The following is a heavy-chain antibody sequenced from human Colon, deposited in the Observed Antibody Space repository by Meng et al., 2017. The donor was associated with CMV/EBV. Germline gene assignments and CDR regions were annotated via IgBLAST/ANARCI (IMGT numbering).Heavy chain of an antibody. CDR1: GFTFRSYW. Sequence: GESLKISCAASGFTFRSYWMNWVRQAPGKGLEWVSMVYSSATSTFYADSVRGRFTISRDNSKNTVYLQMNNLRAEDTALYYCAKHVAGPNKGWFDPWGQGTLVTVSS. V-gene: IGHV3-23*03. J-gene: IGHJ5*02. CDR3: AKHVAGPNKGWFDP. CDR2: VYSSATST. D-gene: IGHD4/OR15-4a*01.